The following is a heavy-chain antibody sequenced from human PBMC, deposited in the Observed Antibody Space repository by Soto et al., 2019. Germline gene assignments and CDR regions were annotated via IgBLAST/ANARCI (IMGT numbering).Heavy chain of an antibody. CDR1: GASINSNTYY. J-gene: IGHJ4*02. Sequence: QLHLHESDPGLVKASETLSLTCTVSGASINSNTYYWGWIRQPPGKGLEWIGSVFSSGTTYYSPSLKGRVTILMDVSKNQFFLNLSSVTAADTATYYCARRRVFFDYWGQGARVTVSS. V-gene: IGHV4-39*01. CDR2: VFSSGTT. CDR3: ARRRVFFDY.